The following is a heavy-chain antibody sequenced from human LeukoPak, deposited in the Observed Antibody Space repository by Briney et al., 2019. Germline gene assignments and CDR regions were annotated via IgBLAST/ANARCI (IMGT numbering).Heavy chain of an antibody. D-gene: IGHD1-26*01. CDR2: IYSGGST. Sequence: GGSLRLSCAASGFTFSSYEMSWVRQAPGKGLERVSVIYSGGSTYYADSVKGRFTISRDNSKNTLYLQMNSLRAEDTAVYYCARSSGSYGESYYFDYWGQGTLVPVSS. CDR3: ARSSGSYGESYYFDY. CDR1: GFTFSSYE. J-gene: IGHJ4*02. V-gene: IGHV3-66*01.